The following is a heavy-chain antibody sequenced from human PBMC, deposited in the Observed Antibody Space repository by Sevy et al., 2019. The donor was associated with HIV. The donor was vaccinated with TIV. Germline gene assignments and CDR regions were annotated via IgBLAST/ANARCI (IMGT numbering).Heavy chain of an antibody. V-gene: IGHV3-30*18. J-gene: IGHJ3*02. CDR3: AKDQRGGYCSGGSCAFGAFDI. Sequence: GGSLRLSCAASGFTFSSYGIHWVRQAPGKGLEWVAVISYDGNNKYYVDFVKGRFTISRDNSKNRLYLQMNSLRAEDTAVYYCAKDQRGGYCSGGSCAFGAFDIWGRGTMVTDSS. D-gene: IGHD2-15*01. CDR2: ISYDGNNK. CDR1: GFTFSSYG.